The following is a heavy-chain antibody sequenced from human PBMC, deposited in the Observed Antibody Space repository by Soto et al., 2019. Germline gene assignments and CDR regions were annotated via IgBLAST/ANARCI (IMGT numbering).Heavy chain of an antibody. CDR3: ARTYGYGMDV. CDR1: NYNFDSNG. J-gene: IGHJ6*02. V-gene: IGHV1-46*02. D-gene: IGHD4-17*01. Sequence: GASVKVSCKTSNYNFDSNGITWVRQAPGQGLEWMGIIYLSSGSTSYAQKFEDRVTMTRDTSTSTVYMELSSLRSDDTAVYYCARTYGYGMDVWGQGTTVTVSS. CDR2: IYLSSGST.